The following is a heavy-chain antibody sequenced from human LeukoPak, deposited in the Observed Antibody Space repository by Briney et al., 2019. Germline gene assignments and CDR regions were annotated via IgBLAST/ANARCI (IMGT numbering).Heavy chain of an antibody. D-gene: IGHD4-23*01. CDR2: ISTSGST. CDR3: ARLHGGKGQYYFDF. Sequence: SETLSLTCTVSGGSISNCYWSWIRQPPGKGKEWIGYISTSGSTNSNPSLKSRVTMSVDTSQNQFSLNLSSVAAADTAVYHCARLHGGKGQYYFDFWGQGTLVTVSS. CDR1: GGSISNCY. J-gene: IGHJ4*02. V-gene: IGHV4-4*09.